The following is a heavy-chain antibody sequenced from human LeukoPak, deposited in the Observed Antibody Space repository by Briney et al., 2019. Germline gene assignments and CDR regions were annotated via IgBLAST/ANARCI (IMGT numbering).Heavy chain of an antibody. D-gene: IGHD2-2*02. J-gene: IGHJ4*02. Sequence: SETLSLTCTVSGGSISSYYWSWIRQPLGKGLEWIGYIYYSGSTNYNPSLKSRVTISVDTSKNQFSLRLNSMTAADTSVYYCARQAYCSSTSCYKLDQWGQGTLVTVSS. CDR3: ARQAYCSSTSCYKLDQ. CDR1: GGSISSYY. CDR2: IYYSGST. V-gene: IGHV4-59*08.